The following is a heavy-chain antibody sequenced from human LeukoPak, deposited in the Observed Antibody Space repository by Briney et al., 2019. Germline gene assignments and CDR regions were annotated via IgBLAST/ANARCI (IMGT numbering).Heavy chain of an antibody. CDR1: GGSISSSSYY. CDR2: VSGFGTST. Sequence: PSETLSLTCTVSGGSISSSSYYWGWIRQPPGKGLEWVSAVSGFGTSTYYADSVKGRFTISRDNSKNTLYLQMDSLRAEDTALYYCAKDPVAGTTSHFFHYWGQGTPVTVSS. D-gene: IGHD6-19*01. CDR3: AKDPVAGTTSHFFHY. J-gene: IGHJ4*02. V-gene: IGHV3-23*01.